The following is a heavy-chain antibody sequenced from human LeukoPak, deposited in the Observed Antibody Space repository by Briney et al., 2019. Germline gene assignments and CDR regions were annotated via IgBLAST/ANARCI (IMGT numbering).Heavy chain of an antibody. J-gene: IGHJ5*02. CDR2: MNPNSGNT. V-gene: IGHV1-8*01. D-gene: IGHD6-19*01. CDR3: ARGEPYSSGGPAEIRYNWFDP. CDR1: GYTFTSYD. Sequence: ASVKVPCKASGYTFTSYDTNWVRQATGQGLEWMGWMNPNSGNTGYAQKFQGRVTMTGNTSISTAYMELSSLRSEDTAVYYCARGEPYSSGGPAEIRYNWFDPWGQGTLVTVSS.